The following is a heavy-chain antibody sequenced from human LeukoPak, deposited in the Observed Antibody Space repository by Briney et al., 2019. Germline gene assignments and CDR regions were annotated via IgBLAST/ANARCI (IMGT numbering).Heavy chain of an antibody. V-gene: IGHV4-34*01. J-gene: IGHJ4*02. D-gene: IGHD4-17*01. CDR2: IIHSGST. CDR3: ARGLQPYGYYRDY. Sequence: SETLSLTCAVYGGSFSGYYWSWIRQPPGKGLEWIGEIIHSGSTNYNPSLKSRVTISVDTPKNQFSLKLSSVTAADTAVYYCARGLQPYGYYRDYWGQGTLVTVSS. CDR1: GGSFSGYY.